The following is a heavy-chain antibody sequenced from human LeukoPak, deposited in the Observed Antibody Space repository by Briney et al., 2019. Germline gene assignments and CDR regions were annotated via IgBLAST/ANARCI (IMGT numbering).Heavy chain of an antibody. Sequence: ASVKVTCKASGYTFTSYAMHWVRQAPGQRLEWMGWINAGNGNTKYSQKFQGRVTITRDTSASTAYMELSSLRSEDTAVYYCAREVVVGGGNWFDPWGQGTLVTVSS. V-gene: IGHV1-3*01. CDR1: GYTFTSYA. J-gene: IGHJ5*02. CDR3: AREVVVGGGNWFDP. D-gene: IGHD2-2*01. CDR2: INAGNGNT.